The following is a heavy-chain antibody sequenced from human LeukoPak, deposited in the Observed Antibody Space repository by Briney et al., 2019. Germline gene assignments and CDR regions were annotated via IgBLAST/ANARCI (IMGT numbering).Heavy chain of an antibody. CDR2: IRYDGSNK. CDR1: GFTFSSYG. J-gene: IGHJ3*02. D-gene: IGHD3-22*01. Sequence: GGSLRLSCAASGFTFSSYGMHWVRQAPGKGLEWVAFIRYDGSNKYYADSVKGRFTISRDNSKNTLYLQMNSLRAEDTAVYYCAKPHYDSSGYSHDAFDIWGQGTMVTVSS. V-gene: IGHV3-30*02. CDR3: AKPHYDSSGYSHDAFDI.